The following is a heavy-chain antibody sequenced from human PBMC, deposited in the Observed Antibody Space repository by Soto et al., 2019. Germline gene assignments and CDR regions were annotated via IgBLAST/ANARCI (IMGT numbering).Heavy chain of an antibody. Sequence: SQTLSLTCVISGDSVSSSSAAWNWIRQSPSRGLEWLGRTYYRSKWYDDYAVSVRSRITINPDTSKNQFSLQLNSVSPEDTAVYYCARVDLRRSSLFWFDPWGQGTLVTVSS. CDR2: TYYRSKWYD. CDR3: ARVDLRRSSLFWFDP. J-gene: IGHJ5*02. V-gene: IGHV6-1*01. D-gene: IGHD6-6*01. CDR1: GDSVSSSSAA.